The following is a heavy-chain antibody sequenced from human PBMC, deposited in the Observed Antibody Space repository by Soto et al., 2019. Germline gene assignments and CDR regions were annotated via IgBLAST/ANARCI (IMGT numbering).Heavy chain of an antibody. D-gene: IGHD3-9*01. J-gene: IGHJ6*02. V-gene: IGHV3-15*07. CDR3: TTGLSPYYDILTGYYDPSYYYYGMDV. CDR2: IKSKTDGGTT. CDR1: GFTFSNAW. Sequence: GGSLRLSCAASGFTFSNAWMNWVRQAPGKGLEWVGRIKSKTDGGTTDYAAPVKGRFTISRDDSKNTLYLQMNSLKTEDTAVYYCTTGLSPYYDILTGYYDPSYYYYGMDVWGQGTTVTVSS.